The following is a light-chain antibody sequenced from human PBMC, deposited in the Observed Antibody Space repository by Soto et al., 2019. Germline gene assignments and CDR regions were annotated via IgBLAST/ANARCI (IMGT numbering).Light chain of an antibody. J-gene: IGKJ4*01. Sequence: LKHSPVIGSLSQRERAMRSRMASQSVSSQLAWYQQKPGQAPRLLIYDASNRATGIPARFSGSGSGTGFTLTISSLEPEDFAVYYCQQRSSCPLTFGGGTKVDIK. CDR1: QSVSSQ. V-gene: IGKV3-11*01. CDR3: QQRSSCPLT. CDR2: DAS.